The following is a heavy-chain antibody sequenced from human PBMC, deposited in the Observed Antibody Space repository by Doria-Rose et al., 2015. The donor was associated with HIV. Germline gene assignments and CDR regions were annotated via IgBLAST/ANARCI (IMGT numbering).Heavy chain of an antibody. Sequence: PQPPGKGLEWIGEIHHSGSTTYNPSLKRRVTMFVDTSKNQFSLKLFPVTAADTAIYYCARGLPERRYGAFDVWGHGTMVTVSS. CDR3: ARGLPERRYGAFDV. CDR2: IHHSGST. J-gene: IGHJ3*01. V-gene: IGHV4-34*01. D-gene: IGHD1-1*01.